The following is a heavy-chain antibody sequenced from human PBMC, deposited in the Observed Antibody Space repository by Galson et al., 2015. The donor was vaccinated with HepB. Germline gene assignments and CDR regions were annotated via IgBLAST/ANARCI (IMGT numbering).Heavy chain of an antibody. V-gene: IGHV3-21*01. Sequence: SLRLSCAASGFTFSSYSMNRARQAPGKGLEWVSFISSSSNYIYYADSVKGRFTISRDNSKNTLYLQMNSLRAEDTAVYYCARHRSVRSSSWEAFDYWGQGTLVTVSS. D-gene: IGHD6-13*01. J-gene: IGHJ4*02. CDR3: ARHRSVRSSSWEAFDY. CDR2: ISSSSNYI. CDR1: GFTFSSYS.